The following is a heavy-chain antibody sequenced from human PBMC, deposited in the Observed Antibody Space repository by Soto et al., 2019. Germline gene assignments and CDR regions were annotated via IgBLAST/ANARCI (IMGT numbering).Heavy chain of an antibody. Sequence: QVQLQESGPGLVKPSETLSLTGTVSCDYISRYYWRWIRQPPGKGLEWIGFIYYSGSTNYHPSLKSRVTIPVDTSKNQFSLKPSSVPSADTAVYYCAREKGGEFLKGSGMDVWGQGTTVTVSS. D-gene: IGHD3-10*01. CDR3: AREKGGEFLKGSGMDV. CDR1: CDYISRYY. CDR2: IYYSGST. V-gene: IGHV4-59*01. J-gene: IGHJ6*02.